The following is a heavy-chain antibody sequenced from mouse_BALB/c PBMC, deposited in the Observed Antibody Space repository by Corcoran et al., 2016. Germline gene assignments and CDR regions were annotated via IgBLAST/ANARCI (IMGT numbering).Heavy chain of an antibody. CDR3: AKSLSWYFDV. CDR2: IYPYSGGT. Sequence: EVQLQQSGPELVKPGASVKISCKASGYTFTDYNMHWVKQSHGKSLEWIGYIYPYSGGTGYNQKFKSKATLTVDNSSTTAYMELRSLTSGDSAFYYCAKSLSWYFDVWGAGTTVTVSS. J-gene: IGHJ1*01. CDR1: GYTFTDYN. V-gene: IGHV1S29*02.